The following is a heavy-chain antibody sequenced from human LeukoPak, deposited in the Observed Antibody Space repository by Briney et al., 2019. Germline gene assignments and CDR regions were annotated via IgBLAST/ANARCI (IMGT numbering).Heavy chain of an antibody. J-gene: IGHJ4*02. Sequence: TPGGSLRLSCAASGFTFSNAWMNWLRQAPGKGLEWVGRIKSKVHGGTLEYAAPVKVRFTISRDDSENTLHLQMSSLTAEDTAVYYCATDRDATHLNYWGQGTLVTVSS. CDR2: IKSKVHGGTL. CDR1: GFTFSNAW. CDR3: ATDRDATHLNY. D-gene: IGHD5-24*01. V-gene: IGHV3-15*01.